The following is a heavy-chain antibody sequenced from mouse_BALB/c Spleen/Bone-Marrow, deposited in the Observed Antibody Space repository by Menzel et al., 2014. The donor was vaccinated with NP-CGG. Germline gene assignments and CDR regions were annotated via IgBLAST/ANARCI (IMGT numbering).Heavy chain of an antibody. CDR3: ARGGISVDY. V-gene: IGHV1-80*01. Sequence: VQLQQSGAELVRPGSSVKISCKASGYAFSGYWMNWVKQRHGQGLEWIGQIYPGDGDTDYNGKFKGKATLTADKSSSTAYMQLSSLTSEDSAVYFCARGGISVDYWGQGTTLTVSS. CDR2: IYPGDGDT. J-gene: IGHJ2*01. CDR1: GYAFSGYW.